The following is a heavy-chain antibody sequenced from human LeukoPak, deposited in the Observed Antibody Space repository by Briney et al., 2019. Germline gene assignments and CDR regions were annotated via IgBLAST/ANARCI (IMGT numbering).Heavy chain of an antibody. CDR1: GYSFTTNW. Sequence: PGESLKISCKASGYSFTTNWICWGRQMPGQGLEWMGIIFPGDSDTRYSPSFQGQVTISADKSISTAYLQWRSLKASDTAIYYCAKSSYRGAIAAAGVDYWGQGTLVTVSS. CDR2: IFPGDSDT. D-gene: IGHD6-13*01. J-gene: IGHJ4*02. V-gene: IGHV5-51*01. CDR3: AKSSYRGAIAAAGVDY.